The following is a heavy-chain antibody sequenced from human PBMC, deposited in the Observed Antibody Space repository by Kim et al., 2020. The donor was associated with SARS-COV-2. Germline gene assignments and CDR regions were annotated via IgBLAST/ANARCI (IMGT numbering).Heavy chain of an antibody. D-gene: IGHD5-12*01. CDR3: AREGVATGYYYYGMDV. Sequence: GGSLRLSCAASGFTVSSNFMNWVRQAPGKGLEWVSGIYRGGSTNYADSVKGRFTISRDNSKNTLYLQMNSLRAEDTAVYYCAREGVATGYYYYGMDVWGQGTTVTVSS. CDR2: IYRGGST. V-gene: IGHV3-53*01. CDR1: GFTVSSNF. J-gene: IGHJ6*02.